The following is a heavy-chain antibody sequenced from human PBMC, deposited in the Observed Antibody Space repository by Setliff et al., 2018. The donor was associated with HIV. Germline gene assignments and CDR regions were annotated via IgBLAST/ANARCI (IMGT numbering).Heavy chain of an antibody. Sequence: QTSETLSLSCAASGFTFSSYWMHWVRQAPGKGLVWVSRINSAGSSTSYADSVKGRFTISRDNAKNTLYLQMNTLSAEDTAVYFCATAPSGSFSDHWGQGTLVTSPQ. CDR2: INSAGSST. V-gene: IGHV3-74*01. CDR1: GFTFSSYW. CDR3: ATAPSGSFSDH. D-gene: IGHD3-10*01. J-gene: IGHJ4*02.